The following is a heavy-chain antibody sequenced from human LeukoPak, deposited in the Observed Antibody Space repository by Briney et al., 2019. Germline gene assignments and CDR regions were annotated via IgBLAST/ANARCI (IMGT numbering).Heavy chain of an antibody. D-gene: IGHD5-24*01. CDR2: LNPNTGHA. V-gene: IGHV1-2*06. CDR3: AKDRDGADRIIL. CDR1: GYTFTSYY. Sequence: ASVKLSCKASGYTFTSYYVHWVRLAPGQGPEWMGRLNPNTGHAVYAFKFQGRVTITRDTSSSTAYMEVTRLTSDDTALYYCAKDRDGADRIILWGQGTLVTVSS. J-gene: IGHJ4*02.